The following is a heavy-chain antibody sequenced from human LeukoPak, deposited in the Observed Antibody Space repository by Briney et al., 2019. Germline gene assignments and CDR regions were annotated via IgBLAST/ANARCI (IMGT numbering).Heavy chain of an antibody. CDR2: IDQYGRAK. CDR1: GFTFSNYW. Sequence: GGFLRLSCAASGFTFSNYWMSRVRQAPGKGLEWVASIDQYGRAKYYVDSVRGRFTFSRDNTKNSLHLQMNSLRAEDTAVYYCARADSYGSILDYWGQRTRVIDSS. D-gene: IGHD5-18*01. CDR3: ARADSYGSILDY. J-gene: IGHJ4*02. V-gene: IGHV3-7*04.